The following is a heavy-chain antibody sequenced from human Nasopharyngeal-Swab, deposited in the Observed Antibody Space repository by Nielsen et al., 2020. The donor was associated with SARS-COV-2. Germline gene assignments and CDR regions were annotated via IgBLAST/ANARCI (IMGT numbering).Heavy chain of an antibody. CDR1: GGSISSSNW. J-gene: IGHJ4*02. CDR2: IYYSGST. CDR3: AGVLFTYFDY. Sequence: SETLSLTCAVSGGSISSSNWWSWVRQHPGKGLEWIGYIYYSGSTYYNPSLKSRVTISVDTSKNQFSLKLSSVTAADTAVYYCAGVLFTYFDYWGQGTLVTVSS. D-gene: IGHD2/OR15-2a*01. V-gene: IGHV4-31*11.